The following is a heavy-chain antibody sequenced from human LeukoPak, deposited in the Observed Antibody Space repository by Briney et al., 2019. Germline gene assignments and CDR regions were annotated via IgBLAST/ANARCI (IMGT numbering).Heavy chain of an antibody. J-gene: IGHJ4*02. Sequence: TLXXTCTVSGGPISNYYWSWIRQPPGKRLEWLGYIFSSGSTKYNPSLKTHVTISLDTSKNQFSLKLTSVTAADTAVYYCARGPAFDYWGRGALVTVSS. CDR1: GGPISNYY. CDR3: ARGPAFDY. CDR2: IFSSGST. V-gene: IGHV4-59*01.